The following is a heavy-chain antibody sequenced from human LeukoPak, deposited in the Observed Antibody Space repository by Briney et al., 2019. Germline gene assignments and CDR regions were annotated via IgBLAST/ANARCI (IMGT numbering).Heavy chain of an antibody. CDR1: GFTFSSYS. D-gene: IGHD6-19*01. Sequence: PGESLRLSCAASGFTFSSYSMNWVRQPPGKGLEWIGYIYFSGSTSYNPSLKSRVTISVDTSKNQFSLKLSSVTAADTAVYYCARSHSSGWSKFDPWGQGTLVTIPS. CDR2: IYFSGST. CDR3: ARSHSSGWSKFDP. J-gene: IGHJ5*02. V-gene: IGHV4-59*08.